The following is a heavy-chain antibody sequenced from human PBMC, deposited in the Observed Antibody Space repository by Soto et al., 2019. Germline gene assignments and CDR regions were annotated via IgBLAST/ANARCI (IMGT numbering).Heavy chain of an antibody. D-gene: IGHD2-15*01. Sequence: EVQLLESGGGLAQPGGSLRLSCAASGFSFSNYAMNWVRLAPGKRLEWGSSIIGVGTDTYYADSVRGRFTISRDNSRDTLVQQMNCLRGDDMAISFCAKGSAGRCIGARCYPCDHWGQGTLVTVSS. CDR2: IIGVGTDT. V-gene: IGHV3-23*01. J-gene: IGHJ4*02. CDR1: GFSFSNYA. CDR3: AKGSAGRCIGARCYPCDH.